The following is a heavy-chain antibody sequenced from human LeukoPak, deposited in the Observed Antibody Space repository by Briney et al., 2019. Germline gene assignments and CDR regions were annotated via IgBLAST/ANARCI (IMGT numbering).Heavy chain of an antibody. V-gene: IGHV3-30*18. CDR2: ISYDGSNK. CDR1: GFTFSSYG. D-gene: IGHD2-15*01. J-gene: IGHJ4*02. Sequence: QAGGSLRLSCAASGFTFSSYGMHWVRQAPGKGLEWVAVISYDGSNKYYADSVKGRFTISRDNSKDTLYLQMNSLRAEDTAVYYCAKGGYCSGGSCYALYYFDYWGQGTLVTVSS. CDR3: AKGGYCSGGSCYALYYFDY.